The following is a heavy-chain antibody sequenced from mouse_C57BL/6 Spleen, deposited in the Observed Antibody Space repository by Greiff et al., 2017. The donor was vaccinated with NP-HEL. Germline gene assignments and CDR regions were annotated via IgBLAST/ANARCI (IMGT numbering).Heavy chain of an antibody. CDR2: IDPEDGET. CDR3: ARGDYDVWYFDV. Sequence: EVQLQQSGAELVKPGASVKLSCTASGFNFKDYYMHWVKQRTEQGLEWIGRIDPEDGETNYARKFQGKATITADTSSNTAYLQLRSLTSEDTAVYYCARGDYDVWYFDVWGTGTTVTVSS. J-gene: IGHJ1*03. D-gene: IGHD2-4*01. V-gene: IGHV14-2*01. CDR1: GFNFKDYY.